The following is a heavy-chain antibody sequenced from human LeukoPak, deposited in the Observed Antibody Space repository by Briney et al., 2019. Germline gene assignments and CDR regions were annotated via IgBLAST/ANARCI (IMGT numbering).Heavy chain of an antibody. CDR1: EFSVGSNY. Sequence: GGSLRLSCAASEFSVGSNYMNWVRQAPGKGLQWVSAISGSGGTTYYADSVKGRFTISRDNSKKTMYLQMKSLRAEDTAVYHCASSGYYFYYFDYWGQGTLVTVSS. CDR3: ASSGYYFYYFDY. J-gene: IGHJ4*02. V-gene: IGHV3-23*01. D-gene: IGHD3-22*01. CDR2: ISGSGGTT.